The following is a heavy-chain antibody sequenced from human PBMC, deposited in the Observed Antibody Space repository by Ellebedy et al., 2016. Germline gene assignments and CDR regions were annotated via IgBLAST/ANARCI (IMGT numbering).Heavy chain of an antibody. CDR2: VTSDGRNQ. CDR3: AKDMVGALHYFDY. CDR1: GFTFSTYS. Sequence: GESLKISXAASGFTFSTYSMHWVRQAPGKGLEWVAVVTSDGRNQYYADSVKGRFTISRDNSNNTLFLQMSSLRPEDTAVYYCAKDMVGALHYFDYWGQGALVTVSS. D-gene: IGHD1-26*01. J-gene: IGHJ4*02. V-gene: IGHV3-30*18.